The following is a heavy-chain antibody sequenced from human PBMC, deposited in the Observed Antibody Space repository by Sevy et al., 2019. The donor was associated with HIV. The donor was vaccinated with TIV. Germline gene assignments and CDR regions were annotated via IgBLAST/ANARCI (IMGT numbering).Heavy chain of an antibody. CDR3: ARLKYGDYSNWFDP. V-gene: IGHV4-39*01. J-gene: IGHJ5*02. Sequence: SETLSLTCTVSGGSISSSSYYWDWIRQPPGKGLEWFGNIYYSGRTSYNPSLKSRLTISVDTSKKKFSLRLSSVTAADTAVYYCARLKYGDYSNWFDPWGQGTLVTVSS. CDR1: GGSISSSSYY. D-gene: IGHD4-17*01. CDR2: IYYSGRT.